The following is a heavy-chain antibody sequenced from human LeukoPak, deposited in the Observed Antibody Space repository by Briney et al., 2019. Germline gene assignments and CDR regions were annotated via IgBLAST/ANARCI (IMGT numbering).Heavy chain of an antibody. Sequence: GASVKVSCKASGGTFSSYAISWVRQAPGQGLEWMGRIIPILGIANYAQKFQGRVTITADKSTSTAYMELSSLRSGDTAVYYCASLERSSGWYNKEYGMDVWGQGITVTVSS. CDR3: ASLERSSGWYNKEYGMDV. D-gene: IGHD6-19*01. V-gene: IGHV1-69*04. CDR2: IIPILGIA. CDR1: GGTFSSYA. J-gene: IGHJ6*02.